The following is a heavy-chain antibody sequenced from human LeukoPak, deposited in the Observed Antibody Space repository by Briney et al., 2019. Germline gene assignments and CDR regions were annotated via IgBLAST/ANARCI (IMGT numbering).Heavy chain of an antibody. Sequence: GGSLRLSCAASGFTFSSYEMNWVRLAPGKGLEWVSYISVTGSTVYYADSVKGRFTISRDNAKNSLYLQMNSLRAEDTSLYYCARIRRDASGSFYPPPYDFWGQGTLVTVSS. D-gene: IGHD3-10*01. J-gene: IGHJ4*02. CDR1: GFTFSSYE. V-gene: IGHV3-48*03. CDR3: ARIRRDASGSFYPPPYDF. CDR2: ISVTGSTV.